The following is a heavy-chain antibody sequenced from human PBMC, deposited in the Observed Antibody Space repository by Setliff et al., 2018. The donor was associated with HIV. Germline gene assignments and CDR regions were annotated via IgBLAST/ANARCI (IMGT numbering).Heavy chain of an antibody. J-gene: IGHJ6*03. CDR2: IYSDGNT. Sequence: GGSLRLSCAASGFTFSIYEMNWVRQAPGKGLEWVSVIYSDGNTYYADSVKGRFTVSRDNSKNTLHLQMNSLRGEDTAVYYCVRNGNYYYYMDVWGKGTTVTVSS. CDR1: GFTFSIYE. CDR3: VRNGNYYYYMDV. V-gene: IGHV3-66*02.